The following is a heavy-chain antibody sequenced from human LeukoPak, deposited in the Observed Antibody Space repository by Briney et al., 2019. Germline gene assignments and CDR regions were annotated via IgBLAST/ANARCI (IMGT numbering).Heavy chain of an antibody. Sequence: PGGSLRLSCAASGFTSSSYEMNWLRQAPGKGLEWVSYISSSGSTIYYADSVKGRFTISRDNAKNSLYLQMNRLRAEDTAVYYCAEHGITMIGGVWGKGTTVTISS. CDR3: AEHGITMIGGV. D-gene: IGHD3-10*02. J-gene: IGHJ6*04. CDR1: GFTSSSYE. V-gene: IGHV3-48*03. CDR2: ISSSGSTI.